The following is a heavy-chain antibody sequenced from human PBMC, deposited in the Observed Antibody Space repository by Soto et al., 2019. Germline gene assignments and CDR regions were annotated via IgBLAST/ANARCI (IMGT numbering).Heavy chain of an antibody. CDR1: GGSFSSAGYY. V-gene: IGHV4-31*03. CDR2: ISYSEST. D-gene: IGHD2-2*01. Sequence: SETLSLTCTVSGGSFSSAGYYWSWIRQHPGKGLEWIGYISYSESTYYNPSLKSRVTISLDTSRNQFSLNLNSVTAADTAVYYCAKWGSPYCSRDTTCHNQNWFGPWGQGTLVTVSS. J-gene: IGHJ5*02. CDR3: AKWGSPYCSRDTTCHNQNWFGP.